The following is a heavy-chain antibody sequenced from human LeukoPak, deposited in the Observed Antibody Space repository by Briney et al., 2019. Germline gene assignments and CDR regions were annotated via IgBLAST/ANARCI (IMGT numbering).Heavy chain of an antibody. J-gene: IGHJ4*02. CDR3: ARPISSYYYAFDY. CDR1: GYTFTSYD. D-gene: IGHD3-22*01. Sequence: GASVKVSCTASGYTFTSYDINWVRQATGQGLEWMGWMNPNSGNTGYAQKFQGRVTMTRNTSISTAYMELSSLRSEDTAVYYCARPISSYYYAFDYWGQGTLVTVSS. CDR2: MNPNSGNT. V-gene: IGHV1-8*01.